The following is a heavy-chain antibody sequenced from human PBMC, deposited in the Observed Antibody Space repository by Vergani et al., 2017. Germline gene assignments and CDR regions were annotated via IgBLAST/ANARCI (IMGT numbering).Heavy chain of an antibody. CDR1: GGSFSGYY. J-gene: IGHJ4*02. V-gene: IGHV4-34*01. CDR3: ARGKAAAGSFDD. Sequence: QVQLQQWGAGLLKPSETLSLTCAVYGGSFSGYYWSWIRQPPGKGLEWIGEINHSGSTNYSPSLKSRVTISVDTSKNQFSLKLSSVTAADTAVYYCARGKAAAGSFDDWGQGTLVTVSS. D-gene: IGHD6-13*01. CDR2: INHSGST.